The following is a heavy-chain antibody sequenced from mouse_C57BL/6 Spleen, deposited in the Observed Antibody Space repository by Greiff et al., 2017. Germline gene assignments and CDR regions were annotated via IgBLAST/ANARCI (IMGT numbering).Heavy chain of an antibody. Sequence: VQLQQSGTVLARPGASVKMSCKTSGYTFTSYWMHWVKQRPGQGLEWIGAIYPGNSDTSYNQKFKGKAKLTAVTSASTAYMELSSLTNEDSAVYYCTRGENYGNYDWFAYWGQGTLVTVSA. CDR3: TRGENYGNYDWFAY. CDR2: IYPGNSDT. CDR1: GYTFTSYW. D-gene: IGHD2-1*01. J-gene: IGHJ3*01. V-gene: IGHV1-5*01.